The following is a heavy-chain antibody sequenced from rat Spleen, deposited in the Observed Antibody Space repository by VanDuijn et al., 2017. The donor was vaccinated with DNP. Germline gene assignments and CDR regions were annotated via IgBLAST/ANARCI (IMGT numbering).Heavy chain of an antibody. CDR2: ISYSGST. V-gene: IGHV3-1*01. CDR1: GYSITSSY. D-gene: IGHD1-12*02. Sequence: EVQLQESGPGLVKPSQSLSLTCSVIGYSITSSYRWNWIRKFPGHKMEWMGYISYSGSTGYNPSLKSRISITRDTSKNQFFLQLNSVTTEDTATYFCARSNYDGSYYHGWFANWGQGTLVTVSS. J-gene: IGHJ3*01. CDR3: ARSNYDGSYYHGWFAN.